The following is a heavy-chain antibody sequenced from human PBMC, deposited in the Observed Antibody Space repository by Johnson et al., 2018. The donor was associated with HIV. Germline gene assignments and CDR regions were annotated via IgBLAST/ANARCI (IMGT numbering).Heavy chain of an antibody. CDR1: GLTFSSYG. J-gene: IGHJ3*02. Sequence: QMQLVESGGGVVQPGGSLRLSCAASGLTFSSYGMHWVRQAPGKGLEWVAFIRYDGSNKYYADSVKGRFTISRDNSKNTLYLQMNSLRAEDTAVYYCAKDTVSGSCDDAFDIWGQGTMVTVSS. CDR3: AKDTVSGSCDDAFDI. CDR2: IRYDGSNK. D-gene: IGHD2-15*01. V-gene: IGHV3-30*02.